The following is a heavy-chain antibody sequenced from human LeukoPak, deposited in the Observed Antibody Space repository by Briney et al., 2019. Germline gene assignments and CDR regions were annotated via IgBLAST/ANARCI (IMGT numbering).Heavy chain of an antibody. V-gene: IGHV3-23*01. CDR1: GITLSNYD. J-gene: IGHJ1*01. Sequence: GGSLRLSCAASGITLSNYDMTWVRQAPGKGLEWVSDIRGSGGTYYADSVKGRFTLSRDNAKNTLYLQMSSLRAEDTTVYYCANFIAASATGFQHWGQGTLVTVSS. D-gene: IGHD6-6*01. CDR2: IRGSGGT. CDR3: ANFIAASATGFQH.